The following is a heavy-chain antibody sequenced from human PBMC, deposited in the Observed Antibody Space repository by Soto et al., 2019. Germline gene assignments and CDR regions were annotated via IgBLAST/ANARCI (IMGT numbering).Heavy chain of an antibody. J-gene: IGHJ6*03. V-gene: IGHV4-39*01. CDR2: IGHGGDT. CDR3: ARRVADRLPYYIDV. CDR1: GGSITGIYY. Sequence: QVQLQESGPGLVNPSETLSLTCTVSGGSITGIYYWAWIRQPPGKGLEWVASIGHGGDTYYNPSLKNRVTISVDTSKNQFSLSIYSVTAADSAVYYCARRVADRLPYYIDVWGNGTTVTVSS. D-gene: IGHD6-19*01.